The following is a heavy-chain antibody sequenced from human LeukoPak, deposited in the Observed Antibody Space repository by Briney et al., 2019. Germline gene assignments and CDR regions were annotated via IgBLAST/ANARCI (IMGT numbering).Heavy chain of an antibody. CDR1: GFRFRNFG. Sequence: PGTSLRLSCVDSGFRFRNFGMHWVRQAPGKGLEGVAVITHDGTNTYHADSVRGRFTISRDNSKNTLYLQMNSLRPEDTAVYYCAKDPGAVVVQAYYLDHWGQGTLVTVSS. J-gene: IGHJ4*02. D-gene: IGHD2-21*01. CDR3: AKDPGAVVVQAYYLDH. V-gene: IGHV3-30*18. CDR2: ITHDGTNT.